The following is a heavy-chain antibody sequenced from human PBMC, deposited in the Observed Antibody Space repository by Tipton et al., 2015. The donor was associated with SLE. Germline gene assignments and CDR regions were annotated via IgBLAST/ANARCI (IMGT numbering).Heavy chain of an antibody. V-gene: IGHV4-59*01. CDR2: IYYSGST. Sequence: TLSLTCTVSGGSISSYYWSWIRQPPGKGLEWIGYIYYSGSTNYNPTLKSPVTISVDTSKNQFSLKLSSVTAADTAVYYCARGYSSSWYAFDIWGQGTMVTVSS. J-gene: IGHJ3*02. CDR1: GGSISSYY. CDR3: ARGYSSSWYAFDI. D-gene: IGHD6-13*01.